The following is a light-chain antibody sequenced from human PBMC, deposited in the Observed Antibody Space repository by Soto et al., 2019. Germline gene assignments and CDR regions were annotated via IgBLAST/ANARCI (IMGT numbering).Light chain of an antibody. CDR3: QSYDSSLSGSEV. J-gene: IGLJ1*01. Sequence: QSVLTQPPSVSGAPGQRVTISCSGGSSNIGAGFDVHWYQHLPGTAPKLLIYGNGNRPSGVPDRFSGSKSGTSASLAFTGLQAEDEADYYCQSYDSSLSGSEVFGTGTKLTVL. CDR1: SSNIGAGFD. CDR2: GNG. V-gene: IGLV1-40*01.